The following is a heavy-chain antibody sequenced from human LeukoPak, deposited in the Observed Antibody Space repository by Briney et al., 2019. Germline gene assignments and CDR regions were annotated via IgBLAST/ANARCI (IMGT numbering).Heavy chain of an antibody. CDR2: MNPNSGNT. V-gene: IGHV1-8*01. D-gene: IGHD3-3*01. CDR1: GYTFTSYD. CDR3: ARVCWSGYYFLCY. J-gene: IGHJ4*02. Sequence: ASVKVSCKAPGYTFTSYDINWVRQATGQGLEWMGWMNPNSGNTGYAQKFQGRVTMTRNTSMSTAYMELSSLRSEDTAVYYCARVCWSGYYFLCYWGQGTLVTVSS.